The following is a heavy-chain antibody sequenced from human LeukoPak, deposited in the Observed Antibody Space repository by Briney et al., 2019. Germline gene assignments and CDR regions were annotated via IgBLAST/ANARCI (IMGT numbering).Heavy chain of an antibody. Sequence: GESLKISCKGSGYSFTSYWIAWVRQMPGPGLEGMGIIYPGDSDTRYSPSFQGQVTISADKSISTAYLQWSSLKASDTAMYYCAKQSSGPSFDYWGQGTLVTVSS. V-gene: IGHV5-51*01. CDR3: AKQSSGPSFDY. CDR1: GYSFTSYW. J-gene: IGHJ4*02. CDR2: IYPGDSDT.